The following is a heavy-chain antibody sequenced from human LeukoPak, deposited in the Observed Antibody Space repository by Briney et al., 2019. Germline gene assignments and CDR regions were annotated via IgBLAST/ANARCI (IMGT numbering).Heavy chain of an antibody. Sequence: SESLSLTCTVSGGSISSYYWSWIRQPPGKGLEWIGYIYYSGSTNYNPSLKSRVTTSVDTSKNQFSLKLSSVTAADTAVYYCARLRDGYNPGDYWGQGTPVTVSS. J-gene: IGHJ4*02. CDR2: IYYSGST. D-gene: IGHD5-24*01. V-gene: IGHV4-59*08. CDR3: ARLRDGYNPGDY. CDR1: GGSISSYY.